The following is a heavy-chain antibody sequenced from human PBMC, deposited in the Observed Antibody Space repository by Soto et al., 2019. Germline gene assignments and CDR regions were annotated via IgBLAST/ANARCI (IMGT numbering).Heavy chain of an antibody. CDR1: GGSIRSGGCY. Sequence: ASETLSLTCTVSGGSIRSGGCYWTWIRQHPGKGLEWIGYIYYTGSTYYNPSLKSRVTISVDTSKNQFSLKLSSVTAADTAVYYCARASLGYCSSTSCRPNWFDPWGQGTLVTVSS. D-gene: IGHD2-2*01. J-gene: IGHJ5*02. CDR3: ARASLGYCSSTSCRPNWFDP. CDR2: IYYTGST. V-gene: IGHV4-31*03.